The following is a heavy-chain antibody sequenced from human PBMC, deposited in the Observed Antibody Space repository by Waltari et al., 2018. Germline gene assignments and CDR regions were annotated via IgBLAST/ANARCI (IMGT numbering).Heavy chain of an antibody. Sequence: QVQLQESGPGLVKSSQTLSLTCSVSGYSISSGDSNWSWIRQPPGKGLEWIGYIYYNGNAYYNPSLKSRVTISGDTSKNQVSLRLNSVTAADTAMYYCARALNWGSTGAINKWGRGTMVTVSS. J-gene: IGHJ3*02. CDR2: IYYNGNA. CDR1: GYSISSGDSN. V-gene: IGHV4-30-4*08. D-gene: IGHD7-27*01. CDR3: ARALNWGSTGAINK.